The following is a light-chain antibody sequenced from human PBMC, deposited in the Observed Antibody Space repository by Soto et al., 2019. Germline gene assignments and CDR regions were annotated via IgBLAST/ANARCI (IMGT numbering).Light chain of an antibody. CDR2: EVT. CDR1: SRDIGNYNY. CDR3: ASYRSANTLVV. J-gene: IGLJ1*01. Sequence: QAVLTQPAAVSGSPGQSITISCTGTSRDIGNYNYVSWYQHHPGKAPKLMIYEVTSRPSGVSDRFSGSKSGMTASLTISGLQPEDEADYFCASYRSANTLVVFGTGTKVTVL. V-gene: IGLV2-14*01.